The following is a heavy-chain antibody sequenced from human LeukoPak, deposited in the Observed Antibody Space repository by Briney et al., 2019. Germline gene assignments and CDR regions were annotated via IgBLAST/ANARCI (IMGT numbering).Heavy chain of an antibody. V-gene: IGHV4-4*02. J-gene: IGHJ3*01. CDR2: IYHSGST. D-gene: IGHD6-13*01. Sequence: SGTLSLTCAVSGGSISSSNWWSWVRQPPGKGLEWIGEIYHSGSTNYNPSLKSRATISVDTVKNQVSLKLSSVTAADTAVYYCARPARIAASGRYAFDFWGEGTLVTVSS. CDR1: GGSISSSNW. CDR3: ARPARIAASGRYAFDF.